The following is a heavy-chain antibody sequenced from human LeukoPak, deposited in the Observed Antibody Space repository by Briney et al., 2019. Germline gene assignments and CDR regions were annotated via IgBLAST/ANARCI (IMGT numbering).Heavy chain of an antibody. CDR2: IYHSGST. D-gene: IGHD1-26*01. V-gene: IGHV4-4*02. CDR3: ARDRPGQGGTYD. Sequence: PSETLSLTCAVSGGSISTNNWWHWVRQSPGKGLEWIGEIYHSGSTNYNPSLKSRVTISVDTSKNQSSLNLSSVTAADTAVYYCARDRPGQGGTYDWGQGTLVTVSS. J-gene: IGHJ4*02. CDR1: GGSISTNNW.